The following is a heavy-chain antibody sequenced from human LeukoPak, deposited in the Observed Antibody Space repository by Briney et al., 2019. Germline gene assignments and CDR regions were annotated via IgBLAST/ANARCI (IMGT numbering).Heavy chain of an antibody. CDR3: ARGGDYYDSSGYSY. Sequence: PSETLSLTCTVSGGSISSYYWSWIRHPAGKGLEWVGRIYTSGSTNYNPSLKSRVTMSVDTSKNQFSLKLSSVTAADTAVYYCARGGDYYDSSGYSYWGQGTLVTVSS. CDR2: IYTSGST. V-gene: IGHV4-4*07. CDR1: GGSISSYY. D-gene: IGHD3-22*01. J-gene: IGHJ4*02.